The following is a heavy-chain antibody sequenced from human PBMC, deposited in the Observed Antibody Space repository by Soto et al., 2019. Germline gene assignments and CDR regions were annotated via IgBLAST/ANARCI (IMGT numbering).Heavy chain of an antibody. J-gene: IGHJ4*02. CDR3: ARDFDPDYGDYGFDY. D-gene: IGHD4-17*01. CDR1: GFTFSSYG. CDR2: IWYDGSNK. Sequence: GGSLRLSCAASGFTFSSYGMHWVRQAPGKGLEWVAVIWYDGSNKYYADSVKGRFTISRDNSKNTLYLQMNSLRAEDTAVYYCARDFDPDYGDYGFDYWGQGPLVTVSS. V-gene: IGHV3-33*01.